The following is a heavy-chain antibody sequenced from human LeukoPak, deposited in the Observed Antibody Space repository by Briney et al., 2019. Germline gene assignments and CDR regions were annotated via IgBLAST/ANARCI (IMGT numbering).Heavy chain of an antibody. Sequence: GGSLRLSCTATRFTFSSYAMSWVRQAPGKGLEWVSSISGSGNRTYYADSVKGRFTISRDNSKNTLFLQMNSLRAEDTAVYYCAKNLYCGGGSCYPSALGMDVWGQGTTVTVSS. CDR2: ISGSGNRT. CDR1: RFTFSSYA. V-gene: IGHV3-23*01. CDR3: AKNLYCGGGSCYPSALGMDV. J-gene: IGHJ6*02. D-gene: IGHD2-15*01.